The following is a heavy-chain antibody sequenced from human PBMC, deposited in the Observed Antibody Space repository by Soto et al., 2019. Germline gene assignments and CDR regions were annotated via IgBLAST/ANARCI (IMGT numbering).Heavy chain of an antibody. V-gene: IGHV1-69*13. CDR3: ARMGAYYYDSSGYSDC. Sequence: GASVKVSCKASVGTFSSYAISWVRQAPGQGLEWMGGIIPIFGTANYAQKFQGRVTITADESTSTAYMELSSLRSEDTAVYYCARMGAYYYDSSGYSDCWGQGTLVTVSS. CDR2: IIPIFGTA. J-gene: IGHJ4*02. D-gene: IGHD3-22*01. CDR1: VGTFSSYA.